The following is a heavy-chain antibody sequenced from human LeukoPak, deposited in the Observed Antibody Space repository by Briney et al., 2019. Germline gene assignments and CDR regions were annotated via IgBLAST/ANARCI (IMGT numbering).Heavy chain of an antibody. D-gene: IGHD6-13*01. J-gene: IGHJ4*02. CDR2: ISGTGGST. V-gene: IGHV3-23*01. Sequence: GGSLRLSCAASGFTFSSYAMSWVRQAPGKGLEWVSTISGTGGSTSYADSVKGRFTISRDNAKNSLYLQMNSLRAEDTAVYYCAREYSSSWYFDYWGQGTLVTVSS. CDR1: GFTFSSYA. CDR3: AREYSSSWYFDY.